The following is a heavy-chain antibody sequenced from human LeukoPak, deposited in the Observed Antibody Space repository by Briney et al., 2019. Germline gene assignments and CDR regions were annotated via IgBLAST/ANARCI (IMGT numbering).Heavy chain of an antibody. CDR2: ITSSAATM. D-gene: IGHD3-22*01. J-gene: IGHJ6*02. CDR3: ARGGVTSMIVMVPPYHYRMDV. CDR1: GFTFSDYY. Sequence: GGSLRLSCAASGFTFSDYYMSWIRQAPGKGLEWVSFITSSAATMYYADSVKGRFTISRDNGKNSLYLQMNSLRAEDTAVYYCARGGVTSMIVMVPPYHYRMDVWGQGTTVTVSS. V-gene: IGHV3-11*01.